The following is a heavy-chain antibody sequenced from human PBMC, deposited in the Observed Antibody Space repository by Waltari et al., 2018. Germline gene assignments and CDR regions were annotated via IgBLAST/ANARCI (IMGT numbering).Heavy chain of an antibody. CDR3: ARGYQRSDLWGAYHYFDY. Sequence: VQLQEAGPRLVKPAETLCLTCTVSLYSISSVNFLGLVWHPPGKGLGWIGSIYHSGSAYSNPCLKSRVTMSVDTSMNQFSLKLSSVPTADSAISYCARGYQRSDLWGAYHYFDYWGQGALVTVSS. V-gene: IGHV4-38-2*02. CDR1: LYSISSVNF. D-gene: IGHD3-3*01. CDR2: IYHSGSA. J-gene: IGHJ4*02.